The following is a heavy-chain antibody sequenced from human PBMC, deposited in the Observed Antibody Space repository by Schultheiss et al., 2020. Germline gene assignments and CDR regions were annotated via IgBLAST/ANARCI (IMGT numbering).Heavy chain of an antibody. CDR3: ARKYCSSTSCRDAFDI. CDR2: ISAYNGNT. V-gene: IGHV1-18*01. CDR1: GYTFTSYG. D-gene: IGHD2-2*01. Sequence: ASVKVSCKASGYTFTSYGISWVRQAPGQGLEWMGWISAYNGNTNYAQKLQGSVTMTTDTSTSTAYMELRSLRSEDTAVYYCARKYCSSTSCRDAFDIWGQGTMVTVSS. J-gene: IGHJ3*02.